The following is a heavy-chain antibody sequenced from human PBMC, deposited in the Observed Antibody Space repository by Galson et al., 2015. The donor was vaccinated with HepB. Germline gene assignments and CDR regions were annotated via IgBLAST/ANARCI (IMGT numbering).Heavy chain of an antibody. J-gene: IGHJ6*02. CDR3: ARGAVQQYYYYGMDV. D-gene: IGHD1/OR15-1a*01. Sequence: SLRLSCAASGFTFSSYVIHWVRQAPGKGLEWVAVIWYDGSKKYYADSVKGRFTISRDNSKNTLYLQMNSLRAEDTAVYYCARGAVQQYYYYGMDVWGQGTTVTVSS. CDR1: GFTFSSYV. CDR2: IWYDGSKK. V-gene: IGHV3-33*01.